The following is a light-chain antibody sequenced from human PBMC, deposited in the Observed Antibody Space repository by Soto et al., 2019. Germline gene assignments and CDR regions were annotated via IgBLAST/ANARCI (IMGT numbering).Light chain of an antibody. V-gene: IGLV2-8*01. CDR2: EVT. J-gene: IGLJ2*01. CDR3: PSYAAGKNVV. Sequence: QSALTQPPSASGSPGQSVTISCTGTSSDVGNYNYVSWYQQHPGKAPKLMIYEVTKRTSGVPDRFSGSKSGNTASLTVSGLQAEDEADYYCPSYAAGKNVVFGGGTKLTVL. CDR1: SSDVGNYNY.